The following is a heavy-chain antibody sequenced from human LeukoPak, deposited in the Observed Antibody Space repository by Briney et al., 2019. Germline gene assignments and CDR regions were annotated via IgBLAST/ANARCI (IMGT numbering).Heavy chain of an antibody. CDR1: GGTFSSYA. Sequence: GASVKVSCKASGGTFSSYAISWVRQAPGQGLEWMGGIIPIFGTANYAQKFQGRVTITADESTSTAYMELSSLRSDDTAVYYCARLSQQTFDIWGQGTLVTVSS. V-gene: IGHV1-69*13. CDR2: IIPIFGTA. J-gene: IGHJ3*02. CDR3: ARLSQQTFDI.